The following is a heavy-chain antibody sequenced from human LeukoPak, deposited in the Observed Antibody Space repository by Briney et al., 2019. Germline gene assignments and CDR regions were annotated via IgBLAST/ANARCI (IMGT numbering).Heavy chain of an antibody. CDR1: GGSLSGYY. V-gene: IGHV4-34*01. D-gene: IGHD2-8*02. Sequence: SETLSLTCTVSGGSLSGYYWSWIRQPPGKGLEWIGEINHSGSTNYNPSLKSRVTISVDTSKNQFSLKLSSVTAADTAVYYCARGTLTSGAGDYWGQGTLVTVSS. CDR3: ARGTLTSGAGDY. J-gene: IGHJ4*02. CDR2: INHSGST.